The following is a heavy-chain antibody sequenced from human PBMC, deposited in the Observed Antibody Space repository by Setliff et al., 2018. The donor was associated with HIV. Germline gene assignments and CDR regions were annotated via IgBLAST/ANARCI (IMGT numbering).Heavy chain of an antibody. V-gene: IGHV4-4*07. CDR3: AREIWGQVAHVPYGMDV. D-gene: IGHD5-12*01. J-gene: IGHJ6*02. CDR1: GGSISSYY. CDR2: FYTSVST. Sequence: SETLSLTCTVSGGSISSYYWSWIRQPAGKGLEWIGRFYTSVSTNYNPSLKSRVTMSVDTSKNQFSLNGRYVTAADTAIYYCAREIWGQVAHVPYGMDVWGQGTTVTVSS.